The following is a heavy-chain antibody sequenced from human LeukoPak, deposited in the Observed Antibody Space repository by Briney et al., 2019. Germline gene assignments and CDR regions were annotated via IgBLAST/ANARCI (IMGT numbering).Heavy chain of an antibody. CDR2: IYPGDSDT. CDR1: GYSFTSYW. J-gene: IGHJ1*01. Sequence: GESLKISCKGSGYSFTSYWIGWVRQMPGKGLEWMGIIYPGDSDTRYGPSFQGQVTISADKSISTAYLQWSSLKASDTAMYYCARPPTFDSSGYYYVGYFQHWGQGTLVTVSS. CDR3: ARPPTFDSSGYYYVGYFQH. V-gene: IGHV5-51*01. D-gene: IGHD3-22*01.